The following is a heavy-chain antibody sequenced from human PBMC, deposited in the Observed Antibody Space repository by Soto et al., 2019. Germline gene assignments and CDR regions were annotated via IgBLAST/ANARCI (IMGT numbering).Heavy chain of an antibody. J-gene: IGHJ6*02. D-gene: IGHD3-3*01. CDR3: TKRRNVLRFLEWSSGMEV. CDR2: ISDDGSNK. V-gene: IGHV3-30*18. CDR1: FTFSNYG. Sequence: FTFSNYGMHWVRQAPGKGLEWVAFISDDGSNKYYADYMKGRFTMSRDNSKSTLYLQMNSLRVEDTAIYYCTKRRNVLRFLEWSSGMEVWGQGTTVTVSS.